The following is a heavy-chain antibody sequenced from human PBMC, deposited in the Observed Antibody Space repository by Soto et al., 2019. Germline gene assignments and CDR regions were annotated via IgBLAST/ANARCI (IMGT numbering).Heavy chain of an antibody. CDR1: NGSISSYY. D-gene: IGHD5-18*01. Sequence: NPSETLSLTCSVSNGSISSYYWSWIRQPPGKGLEWIGYIYYSGSTNYNPSLKSRVTISVDTSKNQFALSLTSVTAADTAVYYCARDYGYNYAYSRGFDPWAQGTLVTV. CDR2: IYYSGST. CDR3: ARDYGYNYAYSRGFDP. J-gene: IGHJ5*02. V-gene: IGHV4-59*01.